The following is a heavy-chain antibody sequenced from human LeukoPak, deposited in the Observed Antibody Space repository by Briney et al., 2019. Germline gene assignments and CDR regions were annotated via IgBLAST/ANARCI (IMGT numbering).Heavy chain of an antibody. Sequence: ASVKVSCKTSGYTFIGYSMHWVRQAPGRGLEWMGRINPSSGGTNYAQKFQDRVTMTRDTSISTAYMELSRLTSDVTAVYYCASHIVTAIHDYWGQGTLVTVFS. CDR3: ASHIVTAIHDY. CDR1: GYTFIGYS. J-gene: IGHJ4*02. CDR2: INPSSGGT. V-gene: IGHV1-2*06. D-gene: IGHD2-21*02.